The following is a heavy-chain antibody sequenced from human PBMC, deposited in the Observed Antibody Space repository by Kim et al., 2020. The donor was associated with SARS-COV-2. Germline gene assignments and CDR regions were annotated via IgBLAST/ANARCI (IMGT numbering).Heavy chain of an antibody. CDR1: GGSISSGGYY. CDR2: IYYSGST. V-gene: IGHV4-31*03. J-gene: IGHJ6*02. D-gene: IGHD3-10*01. CDR3: ARDTYSMVRGVINYYYGMDV. Sequence: SETLSLTCTVSGGSISSGGYYWSWIRQHPGKGLEWIGYIYYSGSTYYNPSLKSRVTISVDTSKNQFSLKLSSVTAADTAVYYCARDTYSMVRGVINYYYGMDVWGQGTTVTVSS.